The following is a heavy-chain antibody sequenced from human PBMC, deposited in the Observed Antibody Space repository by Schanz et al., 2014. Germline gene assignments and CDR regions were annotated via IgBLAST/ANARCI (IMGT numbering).Heavy chain of an antibody. J-gene: IGHJ4*02. CDR3: AKDQGSYGSGSYSYFDY. Sequence: VHLLESGGGLVQPGGSLRLSCAASGFTFSNHALSWVRQAPGKGLEWVSGIGGSGDSTHYADSVKGRFTISRDNSKNTLYLQMNSLRAEDTAVYYCAKDQGSYGSGSYSYFDYWGQGPLATVSS. V-gene: IGHV3-23*01. CDR1: GFTFSNHA. D-gene: IGHD3-10*01. CDR2: IGGSGDST.